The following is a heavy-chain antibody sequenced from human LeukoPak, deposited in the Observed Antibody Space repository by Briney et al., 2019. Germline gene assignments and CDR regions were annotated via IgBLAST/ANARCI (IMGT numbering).Heavy chain of an antibody. Sequence: SETLSLTCTVSGGSISSSSYYWGWIRQPPGKGLEWVGYIYHSGSTYYNPSLKSRVTISVDRSKNQFSLKLSSVTAADTAVYYCARDRYGDHTYFDYWGQGTLVTVSS. CDR2: IYHSGST. D-gene: IGHD4-17*01. J-gene: IGHJ4*02. V-gene: IGHV4-30-2*01. CDR1: GGSISSSSYY. CDR3: ARDRYGDHTYFDY.